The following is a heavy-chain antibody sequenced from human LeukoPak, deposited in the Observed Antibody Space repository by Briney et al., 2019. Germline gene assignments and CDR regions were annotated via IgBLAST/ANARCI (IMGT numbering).Heavy chain of an antibody. V-gene: IGHV4-31*03. Sequence: SETLSLTCTVSGGSISSGGYYWSWIRQHPGKGLEWIGYIYYSGSTYHNPSLKSRVTISVDTSKNQFSLKLSSVTAADTAVYYCVRYCSSTTCYTRAVDYWGQGTLVTVSS. D-gene: IGHD2-2*02. J-gene: IGHJ4*02. CDR2: IYYSGST. CDR1: GGSISSGGYY. CDR3: VRYCSSTTCYTRAVDY.